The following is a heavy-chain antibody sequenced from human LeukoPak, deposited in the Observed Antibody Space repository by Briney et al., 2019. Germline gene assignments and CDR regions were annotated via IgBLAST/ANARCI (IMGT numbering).Heavy chain of an antibody. CDR3: ARGMYNWNLRAFDY. Sequence: GASVKVSCKASGYTFTNNAMNWVRLAPGQGLEWMGWINTNTGSPTYAQGFTGRFVFSLDTSVNTTYLQISSLKPEDTALYYGARGMYNWNLRAFDYWGQGALVTVSS. V-gene: IGHV7-4-1*02. CDR1: GYTFTNNA. CDR2: INTNTGSP. J-gene: IGHJ4*02. D-gene: IGHD1-7*01.